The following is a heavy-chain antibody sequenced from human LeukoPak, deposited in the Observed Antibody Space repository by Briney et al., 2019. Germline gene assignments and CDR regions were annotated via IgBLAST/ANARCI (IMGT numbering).Heavy chain of an antibody. V-gene: IGHV3-48*04. Sequence: PGGSLRLSCAASGFTFSSYSMNWVRQAPGKGLEWVSYISSSSSTIYYADSVKGRFTISRDNAKNSLYLQMNSLRAEDTAVYYCARDTYDILTGYPFDYWGQGTLVTVSS. D-gene: IGHD3-9*01. CDR2: ISSSSSTI. CDR1: GFTFSSYS. J-gene: IGHJ4*02. CDR3: ARDTYDILTGYPFDY.